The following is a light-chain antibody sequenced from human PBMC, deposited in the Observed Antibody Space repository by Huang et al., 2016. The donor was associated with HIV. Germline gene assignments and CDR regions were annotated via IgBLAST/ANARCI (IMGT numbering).Light chain of an antibody. J-gene: IGKJ4*01. CDR1: QSVSHY. CDR2: SAS. CDR3: QESDTWPRLT. V-gene: IGKV3-11*01. Sequence: LVLTQSPASLSLSPGERATLSCRASQSVSHYLAWYQHKPGQPPRLLIYSASRRATNMPTRFNCSGSGTDFTLTISSLETEDSAIYYCQESDTWPRLTLGGGTKVEIK.